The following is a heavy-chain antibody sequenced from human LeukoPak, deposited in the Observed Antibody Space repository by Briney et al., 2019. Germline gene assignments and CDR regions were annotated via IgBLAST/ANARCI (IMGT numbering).Heavy chain of an antibody. Sequence: ASVKVSCKASGGTFSGYAISWVRQAPGQGLEWMGGIIPIFGTANYAQKFQGRVTITADESTSTAYMELSSLRSEDTAVYYCARRGPGLYSGYDLYFDYWGQGTLVTVSS. D-gene: IGHD5-12*01. CDR1: GGTFSGYA. CDR2: IIPIFGTA. CDR3: ARRGPGLYSGYDLYFDY. V-gene: IGHV1-69*13. J-gene: IGHJ4*02.